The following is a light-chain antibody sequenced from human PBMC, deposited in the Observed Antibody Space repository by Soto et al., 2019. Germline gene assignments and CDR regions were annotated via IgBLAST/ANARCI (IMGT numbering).Light chain of an antibody. CDR3: QLRSSWPPPT. CDR1: QSVNSY. Sequence: EIVLTQSPATLSLSPGERATLSCRASQSVNSYLAWYQQRPGQAPRLLIYDASNRATGIPARFSGSGSGTDFTLTISSLEPEDFAVYYCQLRSSWPPPTFGGGTRVDMK. V-gene: IGKV3-11*01. CDR2: DAS. J-gene: IGKJ4*01.